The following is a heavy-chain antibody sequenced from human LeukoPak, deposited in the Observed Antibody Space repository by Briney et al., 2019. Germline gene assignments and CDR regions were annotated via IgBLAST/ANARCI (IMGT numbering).Heavy chain of an antibody. CDR1: GGTFGSYA. Sequence: ASVKVSCKASGGTFGSYAISWVRQAPGQGLEWMGGIIPIFGTANYAQKFQGRVTITTDESTSTAYMELSSLRSEDTAVYYCARAPLVPATAATFDYWGQGTLVTVSS. J-gene: IGHJ4*02. V-gene: IGHV1-69*05. CDR3: ARAPLVPATAATFDY. CDR2: IIPIFGTA. D-gene: IGHD2-2*01.